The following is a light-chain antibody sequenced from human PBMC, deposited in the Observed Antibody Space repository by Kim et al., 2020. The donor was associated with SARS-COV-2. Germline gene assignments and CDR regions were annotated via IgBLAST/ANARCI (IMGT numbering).Light chain of an antibody. J-gene: IGKJ2*01. CDR2: DAS. CDR3: QQRSNWPPVYT. V-gene: IGKV3-11*01. CDR1: QRISSY. Sequence: DIVLTQSPSTLSLSPGERASLSCRASQRISSYLAWYQQKPGQAPRLLIFDASNRATGIPARFSGSGSGTDFTLTISSLEPEDFAVYYCQQRSNWPPVYTCGQGTKLEI.